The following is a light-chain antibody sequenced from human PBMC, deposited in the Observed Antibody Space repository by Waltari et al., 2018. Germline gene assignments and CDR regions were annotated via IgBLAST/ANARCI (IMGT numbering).Light chain of an antibody. V-gene: IGKV3-20*01. CDR1: QSVSRT. J-gene: IGKJ1*01. CDR3: QKYGTLPAT. CDR2: DAS. Sequence: RATLSCRASQSVSRTLAWYQQKPGQAPRLLIYDASTRATGIPDRFSGSGSGTDFSLTISRLEPEDFAVYYCQKYGTLPATFGQGTKV.